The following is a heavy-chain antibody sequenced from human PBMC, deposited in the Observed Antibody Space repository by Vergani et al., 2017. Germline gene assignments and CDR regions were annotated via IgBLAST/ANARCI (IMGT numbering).Heavy chain of an antibody. CDR3: AKDLVSTMVRGAIDY. J-gene: IGHJ4*02. CDR2: IKSKTDGGTT. V-gene: IGHV3-15*01. D-gene: IGHD3-10*01. Sequence: EVQLVESGGGLVKPGGSLRLSCAASGFTFSNAWMSWVRQAPGKGLEWVGRIKSKTDGGTTDYAAPVKGRFTISRDDSKNTLYLQMNSLRAEDTAVYYCAKDLVSTMVRGAIDYWGQGTLVTVSS. CDR1: GFTFSNAW.